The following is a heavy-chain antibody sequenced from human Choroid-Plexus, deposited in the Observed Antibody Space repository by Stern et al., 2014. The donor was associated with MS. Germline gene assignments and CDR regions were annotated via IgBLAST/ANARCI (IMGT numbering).Heavy chain of an antibody. V-gene: IGHV1-2*02. CDR2: INPNTGGT. D-gene: IGHD3-3*01. CDR1: GYIFTGYY. Sequence: QVQLVQSGAEVKKPGASVKVSCKTSGYIFTGYYIHWVRQAPGQGLEWMAWINPNTGGTKDAQKFQGRVTMSRDTSISPAYVELSSLTSDDTAVYYCARDQRGITIFGVVTDYYYLGMDVWGQGTTVTVSS. CDR3: ARDQRGITIFGVVTDYYYLGMDV. J-gene: IGHJ6*02.